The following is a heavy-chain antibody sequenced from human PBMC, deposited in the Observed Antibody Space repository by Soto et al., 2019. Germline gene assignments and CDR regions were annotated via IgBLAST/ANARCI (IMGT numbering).Heavy chain of an antibody. CDR1: GGSVSNSY. D-gene: IGHD1-26*01. J-gene: IGHJ4*02. V-gene: IGHV4-59*02. CDR3: ARGRSHEWELLVQYFDY. CDR2: VYYSGST. Sequence: QVQLQESGPGLVKPSETLSLTCTVSGGSVSNSYWGWVRQPPGKGLEWVAYVYYSGSTNYNPSLGSRVTISVDKSKNQFALKMTSVTGADTAVYDCARGRSHEWELLVQYFDYWGQGTLVTVSS.